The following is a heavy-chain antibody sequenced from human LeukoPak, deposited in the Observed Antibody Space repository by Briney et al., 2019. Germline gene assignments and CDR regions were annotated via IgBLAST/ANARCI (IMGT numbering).Heavy chain of an antibody. CDR3: TRLSYGANYYYYGMDV. Sequence: GGSLRLSCAASGFTFSGSAMHWVRQASGKGLEWVGRIRSKANSYATAYAASVKGRFTISRDDSKNTAYLQMNSLKTEDTAVYYCTRLSYGANYYYYGMDVWGQGTTVTVSS. CDR2: IRSKANSYAT. D-gene: IGHD3-10*01. J-gene: IGHJ6*02. V-gene: IGHV3-73*01. CDR1: GFTFSGSA.